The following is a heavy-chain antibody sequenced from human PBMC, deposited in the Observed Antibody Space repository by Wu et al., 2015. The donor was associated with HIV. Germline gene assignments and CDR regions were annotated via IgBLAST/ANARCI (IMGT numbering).Heavy chain of an antibody. CDR1: GYTFTSYY. D-gene: IGHD6-13*01. Sequence: QVQLVQSGAEVKKPGASVKVSCKASGYTFTSYYMHWVRQAPGQGLEWMGIINPSGGSTSYAQKFQGRVTMTRDTSTSTVYMELSSLRSEDTAVYYCAILGQQQLGPNWFDPWGQGTLVTVSS. CDR2: INPSGGST. V-gene: IGHV1-46*01. CDR3: AILGQQQLGPNWFDP. J-gene: IGHJ5*02.